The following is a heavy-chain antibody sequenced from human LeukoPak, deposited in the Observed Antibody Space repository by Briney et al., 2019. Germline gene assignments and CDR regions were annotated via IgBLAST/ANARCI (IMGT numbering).Heavy chain of an antibody. CDR3: AKDSHSCSGENCYGWFDS. J-gene: IGHJ5*01. D-gene: IGHD2-15*01. V-gene: IGHV3-23*01. CDR2: ISITGGNT. Sequence: GGSLRLSCSASGFTFTTYAMSWVRQAPGKGLEWVSTISITGGNTYYADSVKGRFTISRDNSRNTLYVQMNSLRAEDTALYFCAKDSHSCSGENCYGWFDSWGQGTLLTVSS. CDR1: GFTFTTYA.